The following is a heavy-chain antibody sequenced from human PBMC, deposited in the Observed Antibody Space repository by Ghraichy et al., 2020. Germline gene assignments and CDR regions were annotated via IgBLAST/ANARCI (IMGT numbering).Heavy chain of an antibody. Sequence: SETLSLTCTVSGGSISSYYWSWIRQPPGKGLEWIGYIYYSGSTNYNPSLKSRVTISVDTSKNQFSLKLSSVTAADTAVYYCARQGDIVVVPAAPFDYWGQGTLVTVSS. D-gene: IGHD2-2*01. J-gene: IGHJ4*02. CDR1: GGSISSYY. CDR2: IYYSGST. CDR3: ARQGDIVVVPAAPFDY. V-gene: IGHV4-59*08.